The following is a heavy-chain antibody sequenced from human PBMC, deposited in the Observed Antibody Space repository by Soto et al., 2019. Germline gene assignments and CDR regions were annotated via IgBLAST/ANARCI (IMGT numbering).Heavy chain of an antibody. V-gene: IGHV3-13*01. CDR1: GFTLSSYD. Sequence: EVQLVESGGGLVQPGGSLRLSCAASGFTLSSYDIHWFRQATGEGLAWVSGIGSGGDTHYADSVQGRFIISREDGKNSLYLQMTNLRVGDTAVYYCTRKSPPTGMEVWGQGATVTVSS. CDR3: TRKSPPTGMEV. D-gene: IGHD3-9*01. J-gene: IGHJ6*02. CDR2: IGSGGDT.